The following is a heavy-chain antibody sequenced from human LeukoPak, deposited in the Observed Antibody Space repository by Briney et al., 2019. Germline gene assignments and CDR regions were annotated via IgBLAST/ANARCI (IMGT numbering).Heavy chain of an antibody. J-gene: IGHJ4*02. V-gene: IGHV3-30*02. D-gene: IGHD2-15*01. Sequence: GGSLRLSCAASGFTFSSYGMHWVRQAPGKGLEWVAFIRYDGSNKYYADSVKGRFTISRDNSKNTLYLQMNSLRAEDTAVYYCAKIDAVAATFDYWGQGTLVTVSS. CDR3: AKIDAVAATFDY. CDR2: IRYDGSNK. CDR1: GFTFSSYG.